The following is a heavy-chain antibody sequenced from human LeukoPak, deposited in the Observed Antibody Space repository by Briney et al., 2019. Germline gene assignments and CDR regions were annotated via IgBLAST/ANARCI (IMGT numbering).Heavy chain of an antibody. D-gene: IGHD2-8*01. Sequence: GGSLRLSCAASGFTFSSYAMSWVRQAPGKGLEWVSAISDSGGSTYYADSVKGRFTISRDNSKNTLYLQMNSLRAEDTAVYYCVKGRSNGQTYFDYWGQGTLVTVSS. CDR1: GFTFSSYA. CDR3: VKGRSNGQTYFDY. CDR2: ISDSGGST. V-gene: IGHV3-23*01. J-gene: IGHJ4*02.